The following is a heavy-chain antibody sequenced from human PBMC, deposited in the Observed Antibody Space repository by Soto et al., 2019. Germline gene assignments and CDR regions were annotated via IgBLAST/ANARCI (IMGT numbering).Heavy chain of an antibody. Sequence: QVQLVQSGAEVKKPGSSVKVSCKASGDTFTIFAISWVRQAPGQGLEWMGGIIPTIGTTNYAQRFQCRITITGDESTGTAYMELSSLKSEDTAVSYCARHLGSGDDPGDYWGQGTLVTVSS. V-gene: IGHV1-69*12. J-gene: IGHJ4*02. CDR1: GDTFTIFA. CDR2: IIPTIGTT. CDR3: ARHLGSGDDPGDY. D-gene: IGHD5-12*01.